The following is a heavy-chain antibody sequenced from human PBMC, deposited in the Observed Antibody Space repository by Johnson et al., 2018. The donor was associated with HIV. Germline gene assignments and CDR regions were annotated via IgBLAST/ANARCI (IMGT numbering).Heavy chain of an antibody. CDR1: GFTFNNYW. D-gene: IGHD3-10*01. CDR3: ARANYYHN. CDR2: IKQDGSEK. V-gene: IGHV3-7*01. Sequence: VQLVESGGDLVQPGGSLRLSCAASGFTFNNYWMSWVRQAPGRGLEWVANIKQDGSEKFYVDSVKGRFTISRDNAENSLYLQMNSLRAEYTAVYYCARANYYHNWGQGTMVTVSS. J-gene: IGHJ3*02.